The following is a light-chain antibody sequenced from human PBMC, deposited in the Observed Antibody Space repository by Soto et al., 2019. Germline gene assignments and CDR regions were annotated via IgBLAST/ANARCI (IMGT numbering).Light chain of an antibody. J-gene: IGKJ2*01. CDR1: QSISSY. CDR2: AAS. Sequence: DIQMTQSPSSLSASVGDRVTITCRASQSISSYLNWYQQKPGKAPKLLIYAASSLQSGVPSRFSGIGSGTYFTLTISSLQPEDFATYYCQQSYSTSVYTFGQGTKLEIK. V-gene: IGKV1-39*01. CDR3: QQSYSTSVYT.